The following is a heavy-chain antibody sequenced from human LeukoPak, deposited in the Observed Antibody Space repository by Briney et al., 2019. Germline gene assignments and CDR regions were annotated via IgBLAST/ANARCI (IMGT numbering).Heavy chain of an antibody. CDR3: ARAVAGTDYLDY. D-gene: IGHD6-19*01. J-gene: IGHJ4*02. CDR2: VHYSGTA. CDR1: DGSITNYD. Sequence: PSETLSLTCTVSDGSITNYDWSWVRQPPGKGLEFIGHVHYSGTANYNPSLKSRVTISVDTSKNQFSLKLSSVTAADTAVYYCARAVAGTDYLDYWGQGTLVTVSS. V-gene: IGHV4-59*01.